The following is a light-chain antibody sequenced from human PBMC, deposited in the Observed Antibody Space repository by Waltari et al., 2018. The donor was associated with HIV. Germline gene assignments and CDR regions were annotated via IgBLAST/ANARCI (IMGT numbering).Light chain of an antibody. CDR3: AAWDDSLNGLWV. CDR1: SSNFGSHT. CDR2: SNI. V-gene: IGLV1-44*01. Sequence: QSVLTQPPSASGTPGQRVTISCSGSSSNFGSHTVNWYQQLPGTAPTLLIYSNIQRPSGVPDRFSGSKSGTSASLAMSGLQSDDEADYYCAAWDDSLNGLWVFGGGTKLTVL. J-gene: IGLJ3*02.